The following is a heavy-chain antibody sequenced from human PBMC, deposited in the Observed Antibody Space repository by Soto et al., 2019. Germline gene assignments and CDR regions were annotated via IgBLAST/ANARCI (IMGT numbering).Heavy chain of an antibody. CDR2: IYYSGST. D-gene: IGHD3-22*01. CDR1: GGSISSYY. Sequence: PSETLSLTCTVSGGSISSYYWSWIRQPPGKGLEWIGYIYYSGSTNYNPSLKSRVTISVDTSKNQFSLKLSSVTAADTAVFYCARDPGYYYDSSGYGFDYWGQGTLVTVSS. CDR3: ARDPGYYYDSSGYGFDY. J-gene: IGHJ4*02. V-gene: IGHV4-59*01.